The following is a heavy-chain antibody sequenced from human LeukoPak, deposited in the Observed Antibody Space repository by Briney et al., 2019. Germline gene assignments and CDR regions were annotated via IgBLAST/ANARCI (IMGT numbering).Heavy chain of an antibody. J-gene: IGHJ4*02. Sequence: GGSLRLSCAASGFTFSGSAMHWVRQASGEGLEWVGRIRSKANSYATAYAASVKGRFTISRDDSKNTAYLQMNSLKTEDTAVYYCIAILTGYYFSPPPDYWGQGTLVTVSS. CDR2: IRSKANSYAT. D-gene: IGHD3-9*01. CDR1: GFTFSGSA. V-gene: IGHV3-73*01. CDR3: IAILTGYYFSPPPDY.